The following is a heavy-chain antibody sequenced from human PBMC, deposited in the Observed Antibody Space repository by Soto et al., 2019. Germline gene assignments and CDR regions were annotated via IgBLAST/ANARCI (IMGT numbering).Heavy chain of an antibody. CDR1: GFTFSSYA. CDR3: AKERWAAAGTPTLDY. J-gene: IGHJ4*02. V-gene: IGHV3-23*01. D-gene: IGHD6-13*01. CDR2: ISGGTSST. Sequence: EVQLLESGGGLVQPGGSLRLSCAASGFTFSSYAMSWVRQAPGKGLEWVSAISGGTSSTYYADSVKGRFTISRDNSKNTLYLQMSSLRAEDTAVYCCAKERWAAAGTPTLDYWGQGTLVTVSS.